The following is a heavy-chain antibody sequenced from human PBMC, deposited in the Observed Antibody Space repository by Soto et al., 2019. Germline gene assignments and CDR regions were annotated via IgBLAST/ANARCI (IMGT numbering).Heavy chain of an antibody. J-gene: IGHJ6*02. CDR1: GFTFKSHA. D-gene: IGHD2-21*02. Sequence: GGSLRLSCSASGFTFKSHAMHWVRQAPGKGLEYVSSIHTGGETTFYADAAKGRFIVSRDNSNNTLDPQMTSLKYEDSGVYNCVKGRAKHCSGRTCGVWMEVWGQGTTVTVS. CDR2: IHTGGETT. CDR3: VKGRAKHCSGRTCGVWMEV. V-gene: IGHV3-64D*06.